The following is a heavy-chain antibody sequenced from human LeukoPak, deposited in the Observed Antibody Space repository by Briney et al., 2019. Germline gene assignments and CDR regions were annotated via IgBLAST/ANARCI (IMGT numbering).Heavy chain of an antibody. CDR3: ARLRDLQGWFDP. D-gene: IGHD4-11*01. CDR2: VYHSGSS. Sequence: SETLSLTCTVSGGSISSSSYYWGWIRQPPGKGLEWIGSVYHSGSSYYTPSLKSRVTISVDTSKNQFSLKLSSVTAADTAVYYCARLRDLQGWFDPWGQGTLVTVSS. J-gene: IGHJ5*02. V-gene: IGHV4-39*07. CDR1: GGSISSSSYY.